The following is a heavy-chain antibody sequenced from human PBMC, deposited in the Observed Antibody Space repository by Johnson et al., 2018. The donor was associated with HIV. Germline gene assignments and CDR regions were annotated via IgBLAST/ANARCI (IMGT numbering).Heavy chain of an antibody. CDR1: GFTFDDYG. J-gene: IGHJ3*02. D-gene: IGHD3-22*01. CDR3: ARGFGNSGYYYGRFGAFDI. Sequence: EVQLVESGGGVVRPGGSLRLSCAASGFTFDDYGMSWVRQAPGQGLAWVSGINWDGGSGGYADYVQGRFPISRDNAKNSLYLQMNSLRAEDTALYYCARGFGNSGYYYGRFGAFDIWGQGTMVTVSS. V-gene: IGHV3-20*04. CDR2: INWDGGSG.